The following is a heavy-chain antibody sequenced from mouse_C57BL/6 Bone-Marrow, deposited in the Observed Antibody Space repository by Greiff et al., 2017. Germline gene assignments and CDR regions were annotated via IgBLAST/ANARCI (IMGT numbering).Heavy chain of an antibody. CDR3: ARITTVVAPLYWYFDV. Sequence: EVHLVESGGGLVKPGGSLKLSCAASGFTFSSYAMSWVRQTPEKRLEWVATISDGGSYTYYPDNVKGRFTLPRDNATNHLYLQMRHLKSEDTAMDYCARITTVVAPLYWYFDVGGTGTTVTVSS. J-gene: IGHJ1*03. D-gene: IGHD1-1*01. CDR1: GFTFSSYA. V-gene: IGHV5-4*01. CDR2: ISDGGSYT.